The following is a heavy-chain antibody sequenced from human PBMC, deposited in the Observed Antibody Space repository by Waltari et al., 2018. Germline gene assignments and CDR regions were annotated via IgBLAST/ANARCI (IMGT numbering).Heavy chain of an antibody. CDR3: ASSLYGDYTQIWGRVFDY. J-gene: IGHJ4*02. V-gene: IGHV3-23*01. D-gene: IGHD4-17*01. Sequence: VQLLESGGGLVQSGGSLRLSCAASGVTVRRYAMNWVRQAPGKGVEWVSVISGSGGSTDYADSVKGRFTVSRDNSKNTLYLQMNNLRVEDTAVYYCASSLYGDYTQIWGRVFDYWGQGTLVTVSS. CDR2: ISGSGGST. CDR1: GVTVRRYA.